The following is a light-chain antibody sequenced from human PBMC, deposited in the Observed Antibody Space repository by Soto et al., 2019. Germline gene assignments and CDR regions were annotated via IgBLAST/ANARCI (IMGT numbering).Light chain of an antibody. J-gene: IGLJ1*01. V-gene: IGLV2-14*01. CDR3: SSYTSSSTFPYV. CDR1: SSDVGGYNY. CDR2: DVS. Sequence: QPASVSGSPGQSITISCTGTSSDVGGYNYVSWYQQHPGKAPKLMIYDVSNRPSGVSNRFSGSKSGNTASLTISGLQAEDEADYYCSSYTSSSTFPYVFGTGTKLTVL.